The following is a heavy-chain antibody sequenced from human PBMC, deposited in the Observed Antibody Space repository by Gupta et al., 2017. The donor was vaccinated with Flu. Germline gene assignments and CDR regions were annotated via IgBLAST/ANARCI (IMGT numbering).Heavy chain of an antibody. CDR3: ARWGGHCSSTSCYSY. CDR1: GGSFSGYY. D-gene: IGHD2-2*02. J-gene: IGHJ4*02. CDR2: INHSGST. Sequence: QVQLQQWGAGLLKPSETLSLTCAVYGGSFSGYYWSWIRQPPGKGLEWIGEINHSGSTNYNPSLKSRVTISVDTSKNQFSLKLSSVTAADTAVYYCARWGGHCSSTSCYSYWGQGTLVTVSS. V-gene: IGHV4-34*01.